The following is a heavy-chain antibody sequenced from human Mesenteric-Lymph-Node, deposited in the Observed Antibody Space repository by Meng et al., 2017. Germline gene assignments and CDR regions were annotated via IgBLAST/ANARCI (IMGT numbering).Heavy chain of an antibody. CDR2: ISWNSGSI. D-gene: IGHD5-18*01. J-gene: IGHJ4*02. CDR1: GFTFDDYA. Sequence: SLKISCAASGFTFDDYAMHWVRQAPGKGLEWVSGISWNSGSIGYADSVKGRFTISRDNAKNSLYLQMNSLRAEDTAVYYCARGGVDYTYGWGYFDFWGQGTLV. CDR3: ARGGVDYTYGWGYFDF. V-gene: IGHV3-9*01.